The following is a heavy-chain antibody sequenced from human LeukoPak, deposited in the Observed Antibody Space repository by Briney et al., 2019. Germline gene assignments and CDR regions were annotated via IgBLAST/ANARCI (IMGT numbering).Heavy chain of an antibody. D-gene: IGHD3-3*01. J-gene: IGHJ5*02. Sequence: SETLSLTCTVSGGSISSSSYYWGWIRQPPGKGLEWIGSIYYSGSTYYNPSLKSRVTISVDTSKKQFSLKLSSVTAADTAVYYCARGVGYDFWSGSNWFDPWGQGTLVTVSS. CDR2: IYYSGST. V-gene: IGHV4-39*01. CDR3: ARGVGYDFWSGSNWFDP. CDR1: GGSISSSSYY.